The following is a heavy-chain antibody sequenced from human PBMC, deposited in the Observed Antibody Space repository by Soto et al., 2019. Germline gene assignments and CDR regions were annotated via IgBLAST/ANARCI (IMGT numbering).Heavy chain of an antibody. CDR1: GFTFSSYA. D-gene: IGHD6-19*01. V-gene: IGHV3-30-3*01. CDR3: ELQWLVTKGHYYGMDV. J-gene: IGHJ6*02. Sequence: QVQLVESGGGVVQPGRSLRLSCAASGFTFSSYAMHWVRQAPGKGLEWVAVISYDGSNKYYADSVKGRFTISRDNSKNTLYLQMNSLRAEDTAVYYCELQWLVTKGHYYGMDVWGQGTTVTVSS. CDR2: ISYDGSNK.